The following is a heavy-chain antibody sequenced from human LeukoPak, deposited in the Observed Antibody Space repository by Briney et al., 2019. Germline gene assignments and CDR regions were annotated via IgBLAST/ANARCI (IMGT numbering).Heavy chain of an antibody. CDR2: IYYSGST. J-gene: IGHJ5*02. D-gene: IGHD3-10*01. CDR1: GGSIRSGGYS. V-gene: IGHV4-30-4*07. CDR3: ARESNYYGSGTGWFDP. Sequence: SETLSLTCAVSGGSIRSGGYSWSWIRQPPGKGLEWIGYIYYSGSTYYNPSLKSRVTISVDTSKNQFSLKLSSVTAADTALYYCARESNYYGSGTGWFDPWGQGTLVTVSS.